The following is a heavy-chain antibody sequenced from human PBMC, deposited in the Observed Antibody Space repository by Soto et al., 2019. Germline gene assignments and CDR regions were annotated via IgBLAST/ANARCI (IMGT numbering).Heavy chain of an antibody. CDR1: GFTFSNYG. Sequence: AWGSLRLSCSASGFTFSNYGMHWFRQAPGKGLEWVAVIWYDGNNKYYADSVKGRFTISRDNSNNTLYVQMTSLRAEDTAVYYCARGLHSLFDYWGQGTLVTVSS. D-gene: IGHD2-21*01. V-gene: IGHV3-33*01. CDR3: ARGLHSLFDY. J-gene: IGHJ4*02. CDR2: IWYDGNNK.